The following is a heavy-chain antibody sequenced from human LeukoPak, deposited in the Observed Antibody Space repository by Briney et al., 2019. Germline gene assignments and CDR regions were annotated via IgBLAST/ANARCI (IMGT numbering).Heavy chain of an antibody. D-gene: IGHD3-10*01. CDR1: GFTFSNYP. J-gene: IGHJ4*02. CDR2: ISESGSNI. Sequence: GGSLTLSCEASGFTFSNYPMHWVRQAPGKGLESVSAISESGSNIYYANPVKGRFSISRDNFRNTLYLQMGSLRPEDMAMYYCAREDPAGSYDYWGQGTLVTVSS. V-gene: IGHV3-64*01. CDR3: AREDPAGSYDY.